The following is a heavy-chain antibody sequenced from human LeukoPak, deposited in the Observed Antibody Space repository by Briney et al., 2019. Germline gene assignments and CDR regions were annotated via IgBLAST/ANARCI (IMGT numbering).Heavy chain of an antibody. CDR3: ARDRSSGWYRAIDD. Sequence: GGSLRLSCAASGFTFSNYDMHWVRQGPGKGLEWVAVISYDGSNKYYADSVEGRFTISRDISKNTLYLQMNSLRAEDTAVYYCARDRSSGWYRAIDDWGQGTLVTVSS. CDR2: ISYDGSNK. V-gene: IGHV3-30-3*01. J-gene: IGHJ4*02. CDR1: GFTFSNYD. D-gene: IGHD6-19*01.